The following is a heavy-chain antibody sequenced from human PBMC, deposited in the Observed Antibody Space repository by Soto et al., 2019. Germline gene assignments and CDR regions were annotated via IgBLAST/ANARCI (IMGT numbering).Heavy chain of an antibody. J-gene: IGHJ3*02. V-gene: IGHV3-30*03. CDR1: GFTFSSYG. CDR3: AIVLHRYCSGGSCYYIHAFDI. CDR2: ISYDGSNK. D-gene: IGHD2-15*01. Sequence: GGSLRLSCAASGFTFSSYGMHWVRQAPGKGLEWVAVISYDGSNKYYADSVKGRFTISRDNSKNTLYLQMNSLRAEDTAVYYCAIVLHRYCSGGSCYYIHAFDIWGQGTMVTVSS.